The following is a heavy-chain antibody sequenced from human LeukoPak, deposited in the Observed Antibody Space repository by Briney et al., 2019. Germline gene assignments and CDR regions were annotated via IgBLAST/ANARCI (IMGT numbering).Heavy chain of an antibody. D-gene: IGHD2-2*01. Sequence: GGSLRPSCAASGFTFDDYGMSWVRQAPGKGPEWVSGINWNGGSTGYADSVKGRFTISRDNAKNSLYLQMNSLRAEDTALYYCARDIRYCSSNSCYENAFDIWGQGTMVTVSS. CDR1: GFTFDDYG. J-gene: IGHJ3*02. CDR3: ARDIRYCSSNSCYENAFDI. V-gene: IGHV3-20*04. CDR2: INWNGGST.